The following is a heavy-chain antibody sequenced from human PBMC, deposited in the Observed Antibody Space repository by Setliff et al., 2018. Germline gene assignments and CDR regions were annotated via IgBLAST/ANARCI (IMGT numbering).Heavy chain of an antibody. D-gene: IGHD5-12*01. V-gene: IGHV4-61*02. CDR1: GVSFGSGSYY. J-gene: IGHJ4*02. CDR3: AGTPALGTTWLSPFDY. Sequence: SETLSLTCTVSGVSFGSGSYYWSWIRQPAGKGLEWIGLIQSTGNTNYNPSLQSRVTISMDTSKNQFSLKMSSVTAADTAMYYCAGTPALGTTWLSPFDYWGQGTRVTVS. CDR2: IQSTGNT.